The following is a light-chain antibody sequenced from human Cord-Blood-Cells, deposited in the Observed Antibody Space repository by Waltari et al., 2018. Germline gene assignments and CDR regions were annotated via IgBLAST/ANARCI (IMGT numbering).Light chain of an antibody. Sequence: QSALTQPRSVSGSPGQSVTISCTGTSSDVGGDNYVSWYQQHPGKAPKIRIYYVSKRPSGFPDPLSGSKSGNTASMTISGLQAEDEADYYCCSYAGSYTYVVFGGGTKLTVL. CDR1: SSDVGGDNY. CDR2: YVS. CDR3: CSYAGSYTYVV. V-gene: IGLV2-11*01. J-gene: IGLJ2*01.